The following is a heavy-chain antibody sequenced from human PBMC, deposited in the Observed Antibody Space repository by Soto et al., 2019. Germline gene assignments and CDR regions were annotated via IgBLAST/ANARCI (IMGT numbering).Heavy chain of an antibody. CDR3: ARDHRGDWLLENYGMDV. J-gene: IGHJ6*02. V-gene: IGHV4-31*03. D-gene: IGHD3-9*01. CDR2: IYYSGST. Sequence: SETLSLTCTVSGGSISSGGYYWSWIRQHPGKGLEWIGYIYYSGSTYYNPSLKSRVTISVDTSKNQFSLKLSSVTAADTAVYYCARDHRGDWLLENYGMDVWGQGTTVTVSS. CDR1: GGSISSGGYY.